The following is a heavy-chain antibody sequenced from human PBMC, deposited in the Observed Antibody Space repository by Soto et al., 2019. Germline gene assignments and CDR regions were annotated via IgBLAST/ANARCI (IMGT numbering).Heavy chain of an antibody. CDR2: TYYRSKWYN. J-gene: IGHJ4*02. V-gene: IGHV6-1*01. Sequence: PSQTLSLTCAISGDSVSSNSAAWNWIRQSPSRGLEWLGRTYYRSKWYNDYAVSVKSRITINPDTSKNQFSLQLSSVTAADTAVDYCARRRIAVAGIDPFFGYWGQGTLGTSP. CDR1: GDSVSSNSAA. D-gene: IGHD6-19*01. CDR3: ARRRIAVAGIDPFFGY.